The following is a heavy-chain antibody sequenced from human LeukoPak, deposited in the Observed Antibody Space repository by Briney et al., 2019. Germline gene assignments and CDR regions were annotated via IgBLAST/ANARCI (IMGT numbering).Heavy chain of an antibody. Sequence: GGXLRLSCAASGFTFVTFAMGWVRQAPGKGLEWVSTISGSGGGTYYADSVKGRFTISRDNSKNTLYLQMNSLRAEDTAVYYCAKHKGAGSRYSYSMDVWGKGATVTVSS. CDR3: AKHKGAGSRYSYSMDV. J-gene: IGHJ6*03. V-gene: IGHV3-23*01. CDR1: GFTFVTFA. CDR2: ISGSGGGT. D-gene: IGHD6-13*01.